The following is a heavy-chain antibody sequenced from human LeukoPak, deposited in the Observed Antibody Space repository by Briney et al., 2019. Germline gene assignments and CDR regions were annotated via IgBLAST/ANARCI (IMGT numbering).Heavy chain of an antibody. D-gene: IGHD3-22*01. V-gene: IGHV4-59*08. CDR3: ARLYYDSSGYYPFDY. J-gene: IGHJ4*02. Sequence: SETLSLTCTVSGGSISSYYWSWVRQPPGKGLEWIWYIYYSGSTNYNPSLKSRVTISVDTSKNQFSLKLSSVTAADTAVYYCARLYYDSSGYYPFDYWGQGTLVTVSS. CDR1: GGSISSYY. CDR2: IYYSGST.